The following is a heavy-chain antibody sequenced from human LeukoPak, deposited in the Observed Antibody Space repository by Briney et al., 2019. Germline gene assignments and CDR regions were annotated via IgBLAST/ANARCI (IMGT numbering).Heavy chain of an antibody. D-gene: IGHD3-3*01. CDR2: ISAYNGNT. Sequence: ASVKVSCKASGYTFTSYGISWVRQAPGQGLEWMGWISAYNGNTNYAQKLQGRVTTTTDTSTSTAYMELRSLRSDDTAVYYCARDGYDFWSGGGGYWGQGTLVTVSS. J-gene: IGHJ4*02. V-gene: IGHV1-18*01. CDR3: ARDGYDFWSGGGGY. CDR1: GYTFTSYG.